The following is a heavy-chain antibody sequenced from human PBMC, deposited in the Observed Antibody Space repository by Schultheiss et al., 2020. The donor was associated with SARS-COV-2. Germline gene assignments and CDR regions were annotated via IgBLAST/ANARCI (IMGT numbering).Heavy chain of an antibody. CDR2: ISAYNGNT. CDR1: GYTFTSYG. Sequence: ASVKVSCKASGYTFTSYGISWVRQAPGQGLEWMGWISAYNGNTNYAQKLQGRVTMTRDTSTSTVYMELSSLRAEDTAVYYCARDPDMITFGGVIVPRASYGMDVWGQGTTVTVSS. V-gene: IGHV1-18*01. J-gene: IGHJ6*02. D-gene: IGHD3-16*02. CDR3: ARDPDMITFGGVIVPRASYGMDV.